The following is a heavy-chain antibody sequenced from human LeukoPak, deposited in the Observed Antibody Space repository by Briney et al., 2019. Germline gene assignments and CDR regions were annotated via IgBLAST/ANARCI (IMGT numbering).Heavy chain of an antibody. D-gene: IGHD6-6*01. Sequence: GESLKISCKGSGYSFASYWIGWGRQMPGKGVEWMGTIYPGDSDTRYSPSFQGQVTISADKSITTAYRQWRSLKASDTAMYYCATGGRSFTEIDYWGQGTLVTVSS. V-gene: IGHV5-51*01. CDR1: GYSFASYW. CDR2: IYPGDSDT. J-gene: IGHJ4*02. CDR3: ATGGRSFTEIDY.